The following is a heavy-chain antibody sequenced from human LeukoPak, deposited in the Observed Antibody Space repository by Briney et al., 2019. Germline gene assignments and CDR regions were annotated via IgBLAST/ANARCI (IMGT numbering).Heavy chain of an antibody. CDR3: TREEATTYAFQY. J-gene: IGHJ4*02. Sequence: SQTLSLTCAIFGESVSINSGAWNWIKQSPSKDLEWLGRTLHRSQWYNDYAFSVRGRIAINADTSKNQFSLQLNSVTPEDTAVYYCTREEATTYAFQYWGQGSLVTVSS. CDR2: TLHRSQWYN. V-gene: IGHV6-1*01. CDR1: GESVSINSGA. D-gene: IGHD2-2*01.